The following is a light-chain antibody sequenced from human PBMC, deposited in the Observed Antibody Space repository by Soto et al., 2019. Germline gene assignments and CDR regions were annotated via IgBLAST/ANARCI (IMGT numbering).Light chain of an antibody. CDR3: QQYNHWWT. Sequence: EIVFKKSPVTLSVSTGERATLSCRAGQSVSSNLAWYQQKPGQAPRLLIYGASTRATGIPARFTGSGSGTEFTLTISSMPFADTPVYYYQQYNHWWTFAGGTKVDIK. J-gene: IGKJ4*02. CDR2: GAS. V-gene: IGKV3-15*01. CDR1: QSVSSN.